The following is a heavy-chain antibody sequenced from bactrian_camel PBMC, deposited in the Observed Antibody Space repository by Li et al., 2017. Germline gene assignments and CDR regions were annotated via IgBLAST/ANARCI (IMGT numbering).Heavy chain of an antibody. CDR2: FIYTFGRRA. CDR3: AADVGSMSGNCRPNP. Sequence: QVQLVESGGNSVEAGNTLTLSCAASGYTYSLNCLGWFRQAPGKEREQVAVFIYTFGRRAAYADSVKGRFTLSSDSGGNTVYLQMNNLKPENTAIYTCAADVGSMSGNCRPNPWGQGTQVTVS. V-gene: IGHV3-3*01. J-gene: IGHJ6*01. CDR1: GYTYSLNC. D-gene: IGHD6*01.